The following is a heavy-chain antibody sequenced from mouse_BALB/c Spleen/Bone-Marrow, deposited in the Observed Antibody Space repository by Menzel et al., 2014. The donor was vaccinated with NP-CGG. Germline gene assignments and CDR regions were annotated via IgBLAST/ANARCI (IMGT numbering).Heavy chain of an antibody. V-gene: IGHV2-9*02. CDR3: ARYYLYAMDY. J-gene: IGHJ4*01. D-gene: IGHD1-1*02. Sequence: VMLVESGSGLVAPSQSLFITCTVSGFSLTSYGVHWVRQPPGKGLEWLGVIWAGGSTNYNSALMSRLSISKDNSKSQVFLKMNSLQTDDTAMYYCARYYLYAMDYWGQGTSVTVSS. CDR2: IWAGGST. CDR1: GFSLTSYG.